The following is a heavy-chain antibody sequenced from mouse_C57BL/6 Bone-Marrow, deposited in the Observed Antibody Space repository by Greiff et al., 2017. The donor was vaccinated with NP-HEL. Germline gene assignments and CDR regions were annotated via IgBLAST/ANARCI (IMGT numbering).Heavy chain of an antibody. Sequence: QVQLQQPGAELVMPGASVKLSCKASGYTFTSYWMHWVKQRPGQGLEWIGEIDPSDSYTNYNQKFKGKSTLTVDKSSSTAYMQLSSLTSEDSAVYYCARFLPGNYWGQGTTLTVSS. CDR3: ARFLPGNY. CDR1: GYTFTSYW. CDR2: IDPSDSYT. D-gene: IGHD4-1*01. J-gene: IGHJ2*01. V-gene: IGHV1-69*01.